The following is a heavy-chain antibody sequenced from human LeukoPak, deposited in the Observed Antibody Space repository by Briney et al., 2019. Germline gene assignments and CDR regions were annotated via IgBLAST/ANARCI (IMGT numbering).Heavy chain of an antibody. D-gene: IGHD1-26*01. J-gene: IGHJ2*01. Sequence: PGGSLRLSCAASGFTFSSYWMHWVRQAPGKGLVRVSRIHSDGSSTNYADSVKGRFTISRDNAKNTLDLQMNSLTAEDTAVYYCARAPMGVSTKDWYFDLWGRGTLVTVSS. CDR3: ARAPMGVSTKDWYFDL. V-gene: IGHV3-74*01. CDR2: IHSDGSST. CDR1: GFTFSSYW.